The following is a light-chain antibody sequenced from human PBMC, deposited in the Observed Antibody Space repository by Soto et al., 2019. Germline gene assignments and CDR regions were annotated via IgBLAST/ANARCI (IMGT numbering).Light chain of an antibody. J-gene: IGLJ3*02. V-gene: IGLV1-47*01. CDR3: AAWDDSLSGVM. Sequence: QSVLTQSPSASGTPGQRVTISCSGSSSNIGSNYVYWYQQLPGTAPKIVIYRNNQRPSGVPDRFSGSKSGTSASLAISGLRSEDEADYHCAAWDDSLSGVMFGGGTQLTVL. CDR2: RNN. CDR1: SSNIGSNY.